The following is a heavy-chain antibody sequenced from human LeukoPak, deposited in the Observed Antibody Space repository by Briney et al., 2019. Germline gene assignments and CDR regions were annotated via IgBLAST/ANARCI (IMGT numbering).Heavy chain of an antibody. J-gene: IGHJ2*01. V-gene: IGHV1-18*01. CDR2: ISGYNGNT. D-gene: IGHD4-23*01. CDR1: GYTFTNYD. Sequence: ASVKVSCKASGYTFTNYDISWVRQAPGQGLEWMGWISGYNGNTDYAQKLQGRVAMTTDTSTSTAYMELRSLRFDDTAVYYCAREHGVNSRYFDLWGRGTLVTVSS. CDR3: AREHGVNSRYFDL.